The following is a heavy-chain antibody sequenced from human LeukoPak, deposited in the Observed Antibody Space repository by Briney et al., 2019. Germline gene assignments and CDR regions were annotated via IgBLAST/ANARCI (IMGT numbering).Heavy chain of an antibody. CDR2: VSISSGTI. CDR1: GFTFSSYS. D-gene: IGHD3-16*01. V-gene: IGHV3-48*04. CDR3: ARAMSTFGGVRNYFDS. J-gene: IGHJ4*02. Sequence: GGSLRLSCAASGFTFSSYSMNWVRQAPGKGLEWVSFVSISSGTIYYADSVKGRFRISRDNAKSSLDLEMNSLRAEGTAVYYCARAMSTFGGVRNYFDSWGQGTLVTVSS.